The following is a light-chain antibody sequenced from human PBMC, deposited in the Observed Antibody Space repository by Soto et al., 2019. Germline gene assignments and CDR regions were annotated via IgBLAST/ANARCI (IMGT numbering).Light chain of an antibody. V-gene: IGLV2-8*01. J-gene: IGLJ1*01. CDR1: SSDVGAYIF. CDR2: DVN. CDR3: VSFAGGTYV. Sequence: QSVLTQPPSASGSPGQSVTISCTGTSSDVGAYIFVSWYQQHPGKAPKLMVYDVNRRPPGVPDRFFGSKSGNTASLTVSGVQAEDEADYYCVSFAGGTYVFGTGTKLTVL.